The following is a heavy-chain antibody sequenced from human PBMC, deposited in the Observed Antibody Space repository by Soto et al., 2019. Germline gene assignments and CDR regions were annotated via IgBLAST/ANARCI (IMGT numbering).Heavy chain of an antibody. CDR2: IWYDGSNK. D-gene: IGHD6-6*01. CDR3: ARVDRGSSLFYYYYGMDV. CDR1: GFTFSNYG. J-gene: IGHJ6*02. V-gene: IGHV3-33*01. Sequence: QVQLVESGGGVVQPGRSLRLSCAASGFTFSNYGMHWVRQAPGKGLEWVAVIWYDGSNKHYADYVKGRFTISRDNPQNTLYLQMDSLRAEDTAVSYCARVDRGSSLFYYYYGMDVWGQGTTVTVSS.